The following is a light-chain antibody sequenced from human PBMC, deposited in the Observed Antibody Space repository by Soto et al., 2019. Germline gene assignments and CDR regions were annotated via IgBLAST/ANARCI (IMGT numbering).Light chain of an antibody. V-gene: IGKV3-20*01. J-gene: IGKJ1*01. Sequence: EIVLTQSPGTLSLSPGERATLSCRASQSVSSSYLAWYQQKPGLAPRLLIYGASSRATGIPDRFSGSGSGTDFTLTISRLEPEDFAVYYCQQYGNSPWTFGQGTRVEIK. CDR2: GAS. CDR1: QSVSSSY. CDR3: QQYGNSPWT.